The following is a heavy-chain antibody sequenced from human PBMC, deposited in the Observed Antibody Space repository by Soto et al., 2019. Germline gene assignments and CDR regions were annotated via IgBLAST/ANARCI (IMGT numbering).Heavy chain of an antibody. J-gene: IGHJ4*02. CDR3: AKSRIQGWTKGIYDH. CDR1: GFTFSSYA. V-gene: IGHV3-23*01. Sequence: PGGSLRLSCAASGFTFSSYAMSWVRQAPGKGLEWVSSISESGDSTSYAESVRGRFTISRDDSKNTLYLQMNSLRAEDTAVYSCAKSRIQGWTKGIYDHWGQGTLVTVSS. D-gene: IGHD5-18*01. CDR2: ISESGDST.